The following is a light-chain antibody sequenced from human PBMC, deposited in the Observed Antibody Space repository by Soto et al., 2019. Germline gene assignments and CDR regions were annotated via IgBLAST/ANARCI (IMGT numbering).Light chain of an antibody. J-gene: IGKJ1*01. CDR2: DAS. V-gene: IGKV1-6*01. CDR1: QGIGNA. Sequence: AIHMTQSPFSLSAYVGDRVTISCRASQGIGNALGWYQQKPGKAPKLLIYDASNLESGVPSRFSGSGSGTDFTLTISHLQPDDSATEDCPPYENYWTGGQGTKVDIK. CDR3: PPYENYWT.